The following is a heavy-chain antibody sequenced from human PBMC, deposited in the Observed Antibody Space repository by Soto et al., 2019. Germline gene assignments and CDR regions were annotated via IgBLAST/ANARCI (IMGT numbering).Heavy chain of an antibody. CDR3: GRGGSGYVWFNEF. V-gene: IGHV1-69*01. CDR1: GGIFSSYA. CDR2: IIPIFGTA. Sequence: QEQLMQSGAEVKKPGSSVKVSCKASGGIFSSYAISWVRQAPGQGLEWMGGIIPIFGTANYAQKFQGRVTITAAESTNTAYMELSSLKSEDTAIYYCGRGGSGYVWFNEFWGQGTLVTVSS. D-gene: IGHD3-22*01. J-gene: IGHJ4*02.